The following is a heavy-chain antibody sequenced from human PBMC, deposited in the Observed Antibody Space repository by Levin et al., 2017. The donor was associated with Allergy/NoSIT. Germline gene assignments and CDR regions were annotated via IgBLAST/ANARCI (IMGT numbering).Heavy chain of an antibody. CDR3: AREHCSGGGCQGWFDP. CDR2: ISSSGTTT. CDR1: GFTFSDYY. Sequence: GESLKISCAASGFTFSDYYMSWIRQAPGKGLEWVSSISSSGTTTYYKDSVKGRYTISRDNAKNSLYLQMNSLRADDTAVYYCAREHCSGGGCQGWFDPWGQGTLVTVSS. D-gene: IGHD2-15*01. J-gene: IGHJ5*02. V-gene: IGHV3-11*01.